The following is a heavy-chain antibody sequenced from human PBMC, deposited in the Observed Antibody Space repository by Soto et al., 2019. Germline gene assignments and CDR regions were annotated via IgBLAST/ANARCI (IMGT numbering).Heavy chain of an antibody. CDR2: VTGSGVST. D-gene: IGHD1-26*01. CDR1: GDSFSTYV. J-gene: IGHJ4*02. V-gene: IGHV3-23*01. Sequence: EVQLFESGGDLVQPGGSLRLSCVVSGDSFSTYVMNWVRQAPGKGLEWVSGVTGSGVSTWYAESVKGRFTISRDNSQNTLYLQMSSLRPEDTGVYFCVKDYSHGRFPDYWGQGTLVTVSS. CDR3: VKDYSHGRFPDY.